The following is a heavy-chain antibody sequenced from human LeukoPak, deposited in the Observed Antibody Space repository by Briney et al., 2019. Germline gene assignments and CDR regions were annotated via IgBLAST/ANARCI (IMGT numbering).Heavy chain of an antibody. D-gene: IGHD3-10*01. Sequence: GGSLRLSCAASGFTFSSYGMSWVRQAPGKGPEWVSGISGSGGSTYYADSVKGRVIISRDNSKNTLYLQMNGLRAEDTAVYYCAKDRDADYWGQGTLVTVSS. CDR3: AKDRDADY. CDR2: ISGSGGST. CDR1: GFTFSSYG. V-gene: IGHV3-23*01. J-gene: IGHJ4*02.